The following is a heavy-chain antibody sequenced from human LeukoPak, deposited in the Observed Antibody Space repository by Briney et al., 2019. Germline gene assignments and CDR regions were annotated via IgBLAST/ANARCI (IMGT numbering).Heavy chain of an antibody. V-gene: IGHV4-4*02. CDR1: GGSISSSNW. CDR2: IYHSGST. CDR3: ARDTGYLGSNYGMDV. Sequence: SGTLSLTCAVSGGSISSSNWWSWVRQPPGKGLEWIGEIYHSGSTNCNPSLKSRVTISVDTSKNQFSLNLSSVTAADTAIYYCARDTGYLGSNYGMDVWGQGTTVTVSS. D-gene: IGHD3-22*01. J-gene: IGHJ6*02.